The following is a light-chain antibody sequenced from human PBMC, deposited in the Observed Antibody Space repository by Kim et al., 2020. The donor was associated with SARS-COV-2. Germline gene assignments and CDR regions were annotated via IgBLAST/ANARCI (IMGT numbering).Light chain of an antibody. CDR2: SNN. J-gene: IGLJ2*01. Sequence: ELTQPPSASGTPGQRVTITCSGSSSNIGSNTVNWYQQLPGTAPKLLIYSNNQRPSGVPDRFSGSKSGTSASLAIRGLQSEDEADYYCEAWDDSLNGPVFGGGTPLTVL. CDR1: SSNIGSNT. CDR3: EAWDDSLNGPV. V-gene: IGLV1-44*01.